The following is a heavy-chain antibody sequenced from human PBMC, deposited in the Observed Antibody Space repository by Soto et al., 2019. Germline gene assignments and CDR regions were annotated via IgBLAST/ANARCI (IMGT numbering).Heavy chain of an antibody. D-gene: IGHD6-19*01. CDR1: GDSVSSNGAA. Sequence: SETLSLTCAISGDSVSSNGAAWNWIRQSPSRGLEWLGRTYYRSRWYSDYAPSVKSRITVNPDTSQNQFSLQLNSVTPEDTAIYYFARTPPGSPSAFDFWGQAILGTLST. J-gene: IGHJ4*02. CDR3: ARTPPGSPSAFDF. V-gene: IGHV6-1*01. CDR2: TYYRSRWYS.